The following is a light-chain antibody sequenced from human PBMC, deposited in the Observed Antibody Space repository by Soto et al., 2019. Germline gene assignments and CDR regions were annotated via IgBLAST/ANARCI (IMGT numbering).Light chain of an antibody. CDR1: QSISSN. CDR2: GAS. Sequence: EIVMTQSPATLSVSPGERATLSCRASQSISSNLAWYQQKPGQAPRLLIFGASTRATGIPARFSGSGSGTEFTLIISSLQSEDFAVYYCQHYNHWPPWTFGQGTKVEIK. CDR3: QHYNHWPPWT. J-gene: IGKJ1*01. V-gene: IGKV3-15*01.